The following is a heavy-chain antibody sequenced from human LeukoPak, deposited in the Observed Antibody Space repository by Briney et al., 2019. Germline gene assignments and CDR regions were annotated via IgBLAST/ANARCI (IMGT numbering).Heavy chain of an antibody. CDR3: ARGRYDSSGYYWHDAFDI. CDR1: GYTFTGYY. D-gene: IGHD3-22*01. J-gene: IGHJ3*02. V-gene: IGHV1-2*02. Sequence: ASVKVSCKAPGYTFTGYYMHWVRQAPGQGLEWMGWINPNSGGTNYAQKFQGRVTMTRDTSISTAYMELSRLRSDDTAVYYCARGRYDSSGYYWHDAFDIWGQGTMVTVSS. CDR2: INPNSGGT.